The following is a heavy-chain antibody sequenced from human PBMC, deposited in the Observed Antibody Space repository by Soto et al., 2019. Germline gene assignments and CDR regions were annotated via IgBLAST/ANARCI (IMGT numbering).Heavy chain of an antibody. Sequence: QVQLVQSGAEVKKPGASVKVSCKASGYSFTSYGISWVRQAPGQGPEWMGWISGHNGNTNHPQSLQGRVTMTTDTSRNTAYMELRSLRSDDTAVYYCARRRFNYYDDTVYYYFDYWGQGTLVTVSS. CDR3: ARRRFNYYDDTVYYYFDY. D-gene: IGHD3-22*01. CDR2: ISGHNGNT. J-gene: IGHJ4*02. CDR1: GYSFTSYG. V-gene: IGHV1-18*04.